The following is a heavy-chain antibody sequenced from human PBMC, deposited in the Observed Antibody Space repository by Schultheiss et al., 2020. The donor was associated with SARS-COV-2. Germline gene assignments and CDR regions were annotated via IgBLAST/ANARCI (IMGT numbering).Heavy chain of an antibody. J-gene: IGHJ4*02. D-gene: IGHD3-3*01. CDR3: TTQAAEDFWSGQIDY. CDR2: IKSKTDGGTT. V-gene: IGHV3-15*01. CDR1: GFTFSNAW. Sequence: GESLKISCAASGFTFSNAWMSWVRQAPGKGLECVGRIKSKTDGGTTDYAAPVKGRFTISRDDSKNTLYLQMNSLKTEDTAVYYCTTQAAEDFWSGQIDYWGQGTLVTVSS.